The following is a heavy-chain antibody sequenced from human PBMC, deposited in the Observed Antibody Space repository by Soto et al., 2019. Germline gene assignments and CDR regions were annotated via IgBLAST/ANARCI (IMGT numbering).Heavy chain of an antibody. J-gene: IGHJ5*02. Sequence: PSETLSLTCTVPGGSVSSGSYYWHWIRLPPGKGLEWMGHIHYSGSTNYNPSLKSRVTISADTSKNQFSLKLTSVTAADTAVYYCARGLGSSGYDLGHWGQGTLVTVSS. CDR3: ARGLGSSGYDLGH. V-gene: IGHV4-61*01. D-gene: IGHD5-12*01. CDR1: GGSVSSGSYY. CDR2: IHYSGST.